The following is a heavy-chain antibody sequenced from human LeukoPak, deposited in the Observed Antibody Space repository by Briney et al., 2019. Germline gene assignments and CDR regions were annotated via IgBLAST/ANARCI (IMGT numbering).Heavy chain of an antibody. J-gene: IGHJ6*03. D-gene: IGHD1-26*01. CDR1: GSTFSSYW. Sequence: PGGSLRLSCVASGSTFSSYWMHWVRQAPGKGLVWISRIHSDGRSTNYADSVKGRFTVSRDNAKNTLYLQMDSLRVEDTAVYYCARVLGGATIKGHYYYYMDVWGKGTTVTISS. V-gene: IGHV3-74*01. CDR3: ARVLGGATIKGHYYYYMDV. CDR2: IHSDGRST.